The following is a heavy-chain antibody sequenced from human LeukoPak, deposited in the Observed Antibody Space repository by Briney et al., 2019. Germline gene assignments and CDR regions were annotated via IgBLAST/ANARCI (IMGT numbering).Heavy chain of an antibody. Sequence: SETLSLTCALYGGYFSGYFWSWIRPPPGKGVEWIGEIIHSGSQNYNPSLKSRVTRSVDISKNQFSLKLCSVTAADTAVYYCARTTEGYCRGGSCYYYYHYLDVWGKGTTVTVSS. CDR3: ARTTEGYCRGGSCYYYYHYLDV. J-gene: IGHJ6*03. D-gene: IGHD2-15*01. CDR1: GGYFSGYF. V-gene: IGHV4-34*12. CDR2: IIHSGSQ.